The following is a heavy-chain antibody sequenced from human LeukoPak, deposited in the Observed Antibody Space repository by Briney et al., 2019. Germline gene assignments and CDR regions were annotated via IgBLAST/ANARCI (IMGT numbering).Heavy chain of an antibody. J-gene: IGHJ4*02. V-gene: IGHV3-33*01. CDR2: IWFDGSSK. CDR3: ATSSGGYGPLDY. Sequence: PGGSLRLSXAASGFTFSSYGMHWVRQTPGKGLEWLAIIWFDGSSKYYADSVKGRFTISRDNSKNTVYLQMNSLRGEDTAVYYCATSSGGYGPLDYWGQGTLLTVSS. CDR1: GFTFSSYG. D-gene: IGHD5-18*01.